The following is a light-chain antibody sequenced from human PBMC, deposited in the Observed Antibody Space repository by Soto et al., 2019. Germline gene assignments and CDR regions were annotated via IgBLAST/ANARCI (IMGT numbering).Light chain of an antibody. CDR3: QQYGYSAFT. CDR1: EPVNNIY. J-gene: IGKJ3*01. V-gene: IGKV3-20*01. Sequence: EIVLTQSPGTLSLSPGERATLSCRASEPVNNIYLAWYQQKPGQAPRLLIHGASSRATGIPDRFSGSGSGRYFTLTISRLEHEDFAVYYCQQYGYSAFTFGPGTKVDIK. CDR2: GAS.